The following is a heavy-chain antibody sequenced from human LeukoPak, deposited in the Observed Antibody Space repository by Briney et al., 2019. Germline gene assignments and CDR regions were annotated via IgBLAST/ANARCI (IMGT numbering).Heavy chain of an antibody. CDR3: ARRYCSSTICYDDRGAFDY. J-gene: IGHJ4*02. V-gene: IGHV4-38-2*01. D-gene: IGHD2-2*01. CDR2: LYHSGST. Sequence: SETLSLTCAVSGYSISSGYYWGWIRQPPGRGLEWIGSLYHSGSTYYNPSLKSRVTISVDTSKNQFSLKLSSVTAADTAVYYCARRYCSSTICYDDRGAFDYWGQGTLVTVSS. CDR1: GYSISSGYY.